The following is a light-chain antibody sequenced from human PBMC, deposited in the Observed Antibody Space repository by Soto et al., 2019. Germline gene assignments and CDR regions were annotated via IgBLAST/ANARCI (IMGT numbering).Light chain of an antibody. Sequence: DIQMTQSPSTLSASVGDRVTITFRASQSISTWLAWYQLKPGKAPKLLIYDVSLLQSGVPSRFSGSGSGTEFILTISSLQPDDSATYYCQQYNSYWTFGPGTKVDI. CDR1: QSISTW. J-gene: IGKJ1*01. CDR3: QQYNSYWT. CDR2: DVS. V-gene: IGKV1-5*01.